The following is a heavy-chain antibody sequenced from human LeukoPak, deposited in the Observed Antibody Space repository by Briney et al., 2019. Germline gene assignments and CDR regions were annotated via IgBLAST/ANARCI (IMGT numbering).Heavy chain of an antibody. V-gene: IGHV4-39*07. CDR3: ARVGVYCSSTSCYSYYMDV. Sequence: DPSETLSLTCTVSGGSISSSSYYWGWIRQPPGKGLEWIGSIYYSGSTYYNPSLKSRVTISLDTSKNQFSLKLSSVTAADTAVYYCARVGVYCSSTSCYSYYMDVWGKGTTVTVSS. CDR1: GGSISSSSYY. D-gene: IGHD2-2*01. CDR2: IYYSGST. J-gene: IGHJ6*03.